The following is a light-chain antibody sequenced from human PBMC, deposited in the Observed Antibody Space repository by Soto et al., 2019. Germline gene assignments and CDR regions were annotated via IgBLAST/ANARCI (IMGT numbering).Light chain of an antibody. J-gene: IGKJ1*01. V-gene: IGKV3-11*01. Sequence: EALLTQLPANLSLSPGESATLSCRASQSVSYHLAWYQQKRGQAPRLLIYDASKRATGVPARFSASGSGTDFTLTIRSLEPEDFAVYYCQQYSRSPPTFGRGTKVEIK. CDR3: QQYSRSPPT. CDR1: QSVSYH. CDR2: DAS.